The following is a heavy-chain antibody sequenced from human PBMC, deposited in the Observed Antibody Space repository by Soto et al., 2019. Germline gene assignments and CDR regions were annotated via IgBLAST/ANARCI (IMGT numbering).Heavy chain of an antibody. CDR3: AKMAPASVFDY. J-gene: IGHJ4*02. CDR2: IYYSGST. V-gene: IGHV4-59*01. CDR1: GASINSFY. Sequence: SETLSLTCTVSGASINSFYWSWIRQPPGKGLEWIGFIYYSGSTNYNPSLKSRVTISVDTSKNQFSLKPTSVTAADTAVYYCAKMAPASVFDYWGQGTLVTVSS. D-gene: IGHD2-2*01.